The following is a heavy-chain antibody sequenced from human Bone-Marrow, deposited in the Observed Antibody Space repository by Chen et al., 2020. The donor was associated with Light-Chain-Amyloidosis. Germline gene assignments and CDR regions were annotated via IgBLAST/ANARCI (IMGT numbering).Heavy chain of an antibody. CDR1: GFAFSSYA. V-gene: IGHV3-23*04. CDR3: AKDISYDDILPGYPADAFDI. Sequence: EVQLVESGGGLLQRGGGLRLSCAASGFAFSSYAMSWVRQAPGKGLEWVPTISGSGGSRSYGDSVKVRLTISRDNSKNALFLQMNSLRAEDTAVYYCAKDISYDDILPGYPADAFDIWGQGTMVTVSS. D-gene: IGHD3-9*01. CDR2: ISGSGGSR. J-gene: IGHJ3*02.